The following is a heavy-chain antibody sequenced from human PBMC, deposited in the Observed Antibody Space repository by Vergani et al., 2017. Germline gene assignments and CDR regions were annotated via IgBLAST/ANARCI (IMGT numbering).Heavy chain of an antibody. CDR2: IDHTGRP. V-gene: IGHV4-34*01. Sequence: QVQLQQWGGGLLKPSETLSLTCVVNGGSFTSYHWTWIRQSPGEGLEWVGDIDHTGRPDYNPSLKSRLTMSVDKSRNQFSLTLNSLPATDTAIYFCARVNTETNGHLYYYYYMDVWGQGTAVTVS. D-gene: IGHD4-11*01. J-gene: IGHJ6*03. CDR1: GGSFTSYH. CDR3: ARVNTETNGHLYYYYYMDV.